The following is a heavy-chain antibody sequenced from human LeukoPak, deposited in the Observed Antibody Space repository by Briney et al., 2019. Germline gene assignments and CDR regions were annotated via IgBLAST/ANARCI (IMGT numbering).Heavy chain of an antibody. Sequence: ASVKVSCKASGFRFGDYGISWVRQAPGQGLEWMGIINPSGGSTSYAQKFQGRVTMTRDTSTSTVYMELSSLRSEDTAVYYCAREEDTAMVYFDYWGQGTLVTVSS. D-gene: IGHD5-18*01. CDR1: GFRFGDYG. J-gene: IGHJ4*02. CDR3: AREEDTAMVYFDY. V-gene: IGHV1-46*01. CDR2: INPSGGST.